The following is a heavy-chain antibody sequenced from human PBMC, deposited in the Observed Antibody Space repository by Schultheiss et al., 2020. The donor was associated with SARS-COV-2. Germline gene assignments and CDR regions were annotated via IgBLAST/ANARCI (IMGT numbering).Heavy chain of an antibody. Sequence: GGSLRLSCAASGFTFSSSWMHWVRQVPGKGLVWVSRINSDGRTTNYADSVKGRFTISRDNAKNTLYLQMSSLRVEDTAVYFCVREEEEMATYLDYYYGMDAWGQGTTVTVSS. CDR3: VREEEEMATYLDYYYGMDA. CDR2: INSDGRTT. CDR1: GFTFSSSW. J-gene: IGHJ6*02. V-gene: IGHV3-74*01. D-gene: IGHD5-24*01.